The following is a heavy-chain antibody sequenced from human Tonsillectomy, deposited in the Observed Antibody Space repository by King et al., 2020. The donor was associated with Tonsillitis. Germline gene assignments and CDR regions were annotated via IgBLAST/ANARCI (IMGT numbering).Heavy chain of an antibody. J-gene: IGHJ5*02. CDR1: GGSFSGYY. CDR3: ARRVVVVAATVFDP. D-gene: IGHD2-15*01. V-gene: IGHV4-34*01. Sequence: VQLQQWGAGLLKPSETLSLTCAVYGGSFSGYYWSWIRQPPGKGLEWIGEINHSGSTNYNPSLKSRVTISVDTSKNQFSLKLSSVTAADPAVYYCARRVVVVAATVFDPWGQGTLVTVSS. CDR2: INHSGST.